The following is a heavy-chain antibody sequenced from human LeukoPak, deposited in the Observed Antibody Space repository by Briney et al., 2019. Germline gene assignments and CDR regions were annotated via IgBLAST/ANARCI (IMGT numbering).Heavy chain of an antibody. CDR3: AREGYDFWSGYSNWFDP. D-gene: IGHD3-3*01. V-gene: IGHV4-39*07. Sequence: SETLSLTCTVSGGSISSYYWSWIRQPPGKGPEWIGSIYYSGSTYYNPSLKSRVTISVDTSKNQFSLKLSSVTAADTAVYYCAREGYDFWSGYSNWFDPWGQGTLVTVSS. J-gene: IGHJ5*02. CDR2: IYYSGST. CDR1: GGSISSYY.